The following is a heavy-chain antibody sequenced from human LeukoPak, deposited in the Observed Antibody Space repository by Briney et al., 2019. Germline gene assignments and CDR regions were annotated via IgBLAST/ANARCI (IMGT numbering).Heavy chain of an antibody. J-gene: IGHJ6*02. D-gene: IGHD1-1*01. CDR1: GFTFTTYA. V-gene: IGHV3-23*01. CDR2: ICGSGSST. Sequence: GSLRLSCSASGFTFTTYAMSWVRQAPGKGLEWVSAICGSGSSTYYALSVKGRFTISIDNSKNTLFLQMNSLRAEDTAVYYCAKGELERSLYYYYGMDVWGQGTTVTVSS. CDR3: AKGELERSLYYYYGMDV.